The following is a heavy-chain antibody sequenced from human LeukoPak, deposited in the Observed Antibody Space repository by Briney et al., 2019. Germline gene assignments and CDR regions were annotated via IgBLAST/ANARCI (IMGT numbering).Heavy chain of an antibody. CDR1: GFTFNSYA. CDR2: ILNSSYI. Sequence: PGGPLRLSCAASGFTFNSYALGWVRQAPGKGLEWVSSILNSSYIYYADSVKGRFTISRDNTENSLILQMNRLRVEDTAVYYCTRDRGYSGYAHGYWGQGSRVTVSS. D-gene: IGHD5-12*01. J-gene: IGHJ4*02. CDR3: TRDRGYSGYAHGY. V-gene: IGHV3-21*01.